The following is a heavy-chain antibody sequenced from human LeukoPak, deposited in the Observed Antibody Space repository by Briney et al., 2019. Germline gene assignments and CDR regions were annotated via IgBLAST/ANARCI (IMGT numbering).Heavy chain of an antibody. CDR2: IYTSGST. J-gene: IGHJ6*03. Sequence: SETLPLTCTVSGGSISSYYWSWIRQPAGKGLEWIGRIYTSGSTSYNPSLKSRVTMSVDTSKNQFSLKLSSVTAADTAVYYCSATYYYYMDVWGKGTTVTVSS. CDR3: SATYYYYMDV. V-gene: IGHV4-4*07. CDR1: GGSISSYY.